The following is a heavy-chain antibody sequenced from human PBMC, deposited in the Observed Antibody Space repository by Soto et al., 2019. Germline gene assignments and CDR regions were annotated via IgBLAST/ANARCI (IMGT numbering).Heavy chain of an antibody. CDR3: ARERGETYYYDSSGYYLRGGFDY. Sequence: SETLSLTCTVSGGSISSGDYYWSWIRQPPGKGLEWIGYIYYSGSTYYNPSLKSRVTISVDTSKNQFSLKLSSVTAADTAVYYCARERGETYYYDSSGYYLRGGFDYWGQGTLVTVSS. V-gene: IGHV4-30-4*01. CDR1: GGSISSGDYY. J-gene: IGHJ4*02. D-gene: IGHD3-22*01. CDR2: IYYSGST.